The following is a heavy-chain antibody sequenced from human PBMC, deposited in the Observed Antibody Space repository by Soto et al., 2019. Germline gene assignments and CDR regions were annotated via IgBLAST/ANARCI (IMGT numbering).Heavy chain of an antibody. CDR1: GYTFSYFL. D-gene: IGHD2-2*01. CDR3: ARSPRSCPYFDV. V-gene: IGHV5-51*01. Sequence: GESLKFSCQCSGYTFSYFLIGWVRQLPGQGLEWMGIIYPGGHETRYSPSFLGKVTTSAEKSINTAYLQWSSLAASDSAFYFCARSPRSCPYFDVWGQGALVTVSS. CDR2: IYPGGHET. J-gene: IGHJ4*02.